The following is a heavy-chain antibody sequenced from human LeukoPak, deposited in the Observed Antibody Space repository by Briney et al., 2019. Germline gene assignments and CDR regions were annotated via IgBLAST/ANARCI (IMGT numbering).Heavy chain of an antibody. CDR1: GFTFSDYS. CDR2: ISSSSSYI. Sequence: GGSLRLSCAASGFTFSDYSMNWVRQAPGKGLKWVSSISSSSSYIYYADSVKGRFTISRDNAKNSLYLQMNSLRAEDTAVYYCARDIPGDAFDIWGQGTMVTVSS. CDR3: ARDIPGDAFDI. D-gene: IGHD1-14*01. V-gene: IGHV3-21*01. J-gene: IGHJ3*02.